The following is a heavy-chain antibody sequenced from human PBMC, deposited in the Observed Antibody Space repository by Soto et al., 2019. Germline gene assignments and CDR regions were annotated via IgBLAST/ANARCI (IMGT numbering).Heavy chain of an antibody. D-gene: IGHD6-19*01. CDR2: VYYTGST. Sequence: SETLSLTCSVSGGSISGSYWSWIRHSPGKGLEWLGYVYYTGSTNYSPSLRSRVSISVDTSKNEFSLRLSSVTAADTAVYFCARSVAVPGAHIDYWGQGTQVT. CDR3: ARSVAVPGAHIDY. J-gene: IGHJ4*02. CDR1: GGSISGSY. V-gene: IGHV4-59*01.